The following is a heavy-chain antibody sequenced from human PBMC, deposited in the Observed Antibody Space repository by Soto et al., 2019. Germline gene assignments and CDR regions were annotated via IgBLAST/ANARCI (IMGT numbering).Heavy chain of an antibody. V-gene: IGHV1-58*01. CDR1: GFTFTSSA. Sequence: SVKVSCKASGFTFTSSAVQWVRQARGQRLEWIGWIVVGSGNTNYAQKFQERVTITRDMSTSTAYMELSSLRSEDTAVYYCAEGKYYYGSEYNWFAPWGQGTLVTVSS. D-gene: IGHD3-10*01. J-gene: IGHJ5*02. CDR3: AEGKYYYGSEYNWFAP. CDR2: IVVGSGNT.